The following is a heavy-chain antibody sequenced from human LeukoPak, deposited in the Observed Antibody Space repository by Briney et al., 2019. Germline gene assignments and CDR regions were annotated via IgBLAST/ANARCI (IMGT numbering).Heavy chain of an antibody. J-gene: IGHJ4*02. D-gene: IGHD4-17*01. V-gene: IGHV4-59*08. CDR1: GGSISSHY. CDR3: ARRGRTTVTTAFDY. Sequence: SETLPLTCTVSGGSISSHYWSWIRQPPGKGLEYIGNIYYSGSTDYNPSLKSRVTISVDASKNQFSLKLSSVTAADTAVYYCARRGRTTVTTAFDYWGQGTLVIVSS. CDR2: IYYSGST.